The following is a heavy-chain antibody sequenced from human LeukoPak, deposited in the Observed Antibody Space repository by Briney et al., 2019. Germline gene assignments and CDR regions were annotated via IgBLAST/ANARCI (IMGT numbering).Heavy chain of an antibody. CDR1: GLSISGQW. CDR2: IKHDGSEE. D-gene: IGHD3-16*02. V-gene: IGHV3-7*01. Sequence: GESLRLSCVASGLSISGQWMNWVRQAPGQGMEWVANIKHDGSEEHYVDSVKGRFTISRDDGRNSVSLQMNSVRAEDTAVYYCGYTNNFYHWGQGTLVVISS. J-gene: IGHJ4*02. CDR3: GYTNNFYH.